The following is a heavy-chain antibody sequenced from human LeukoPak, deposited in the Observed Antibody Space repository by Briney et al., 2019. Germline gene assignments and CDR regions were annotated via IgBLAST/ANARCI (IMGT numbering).Heavy chain of an antibody. CDR1: GYTFTSYD. V-gene: IGHV1-8*01. CDR3: TTDLVRMGLLWFGELLEEDFDY. J-gene: IGHJ4*02. CDR2: MNPNSGNT. Sequence: ASVKVSCKASGYTFTSYDINWVRQATGQGLEWMGWMNPNSGNTGYAQKFQGRVTMTRNTSISTAYMELSSLKTEDTAVYYCTTDLVRMGLLWFGELLEEDFDYWGQGTLVTVSS. D-gene: IGHD3-10*01.